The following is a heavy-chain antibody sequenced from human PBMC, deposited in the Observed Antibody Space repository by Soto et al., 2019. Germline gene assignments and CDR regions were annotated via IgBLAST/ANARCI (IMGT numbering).Heavy chain of an antibody. V-gene: IGHV1-3*01. CDR1: GYTFTSYA. D-gene: IGHD6-19*01. J-gene: IGHJ6*02. CDR3: ASSAEEIAVAGTSERPHGMDV. CDR2: INAGNGNT. Sequence: GASVKVSCKASGYTFTSYAMHWVRQAPGQRLEWMGWINAGNGNTKYSQKFQGRVTITRDTSASTAYMELSSLRSEDTAVYYCASSAEEIAVAGTSERPHGMDVWGQGTTVTVSS.